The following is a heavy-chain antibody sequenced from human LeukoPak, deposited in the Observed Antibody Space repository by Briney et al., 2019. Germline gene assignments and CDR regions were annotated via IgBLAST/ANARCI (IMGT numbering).Heavy chain of an antibody. V-gene: IGHV4-34*01. CDR1: GGSFSGYY. CDR2: MNHSGST. D-gene: IGHD5-18*01. CDR3: AREGRNTAMVTSTLN. J-gene: IGHJ4*02. Sequence: SETLSLTCAVYGGSFSGYYWSWIRQPPGKGLEWIGEMNHSGSTNYNPSLKSRVTISVDTSKNQFSLKLSSVAAADTAVYYCAREGRNTAMVTSTLNWGQGTLVTVSS.